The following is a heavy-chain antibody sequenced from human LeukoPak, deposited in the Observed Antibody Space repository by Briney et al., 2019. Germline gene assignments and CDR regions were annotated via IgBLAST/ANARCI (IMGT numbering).Heavy chain of an antibody. V-gene: IGHV3-30*04. CDR2: ISYDGSNK. CDR1: GFTFSSYA. CDR3: ARLPSIGWFDP. Sequence: GGSLRLSCAASGFTFSSYAMHWVRQAPGKGLEWVAVISYDGSNKYYADSVKGRFTISRDNANNSLYLQMNSLRAEDTAVYFCARLPSIGWFDPWGQGTLVTVSA. J-gene: IGHJ5*02.